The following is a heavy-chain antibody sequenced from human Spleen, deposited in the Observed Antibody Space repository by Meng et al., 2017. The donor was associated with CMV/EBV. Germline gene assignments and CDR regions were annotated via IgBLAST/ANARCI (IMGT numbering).Heavy chain of an antibody. V-gene: IGHV1-2*02. Sequence: DTFTGDYRDGVRQAPGQGLEWMGWINPNSGGTNYAQKFQGRVTMTRDTSISTAYMELSRLRSDDTAVYYCARDMGNYYDSSGYYFNYWGQGTLVTVSS. CDR2: INPNSGGT. CDR3: ARDMGNYYDSSGYYFNY. J-gene: IGHJ4*02. CDR1: DTFTGDY. D-gene: IGHD3-22*01.